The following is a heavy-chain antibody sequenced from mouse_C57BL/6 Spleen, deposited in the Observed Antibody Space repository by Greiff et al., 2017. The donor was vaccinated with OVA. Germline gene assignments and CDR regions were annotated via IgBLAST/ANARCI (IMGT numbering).Heavy chain of an antibody. CDR3: ARGNLIYYGNSYYFDY. J-gene: IGHJ2*01. CDR1: GYTFTGSW. CDR2: ILPGSGST. Sequence: QVQLKQSGAELMKPGASVKLSCKASGYTFTGSWVEWVKQRPGHGLGGIGEILPGSGSTNYNGKFKGKATFTADTSSNTAYMQLSSLTTEDSAIYYCARGNLIYYGNSYYFDYWGQGTTLTVSS. D-gene: IGHD2-1*01. V-gene: IGHV1-9*01.